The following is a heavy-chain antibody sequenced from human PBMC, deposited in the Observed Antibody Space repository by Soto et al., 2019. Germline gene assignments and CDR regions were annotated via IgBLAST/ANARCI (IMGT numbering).Heavy chain of an antibody. J-gene: IGHJ4*01. CDR2: IHESGKT. Sequence: SETLSLTCTVSGGSISTSYWSWIRQPPGKGLEWIGYIHESGKTNYNPSLKSRVATSVDTSKNQFSLRLSSVTAADTAIYYCARGSGYTVIDFWGQGTLVT. V-gene: IGHV4-59*01. CDR1: GGSISTSY. D-gene: IGHD3-22*01. CDR3: ARGSGYTVIDF.